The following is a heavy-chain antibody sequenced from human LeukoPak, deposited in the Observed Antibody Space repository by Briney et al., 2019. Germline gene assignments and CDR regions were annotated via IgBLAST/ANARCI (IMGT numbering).Heavy chain of an antibody. Sequence: GASVKVSCKASGYTFTGYYMHWMRQAPGQGLEWMGWINPNSGGTNYAQKFQGRVTMTRDTSISTAYMELSRLRSDDTAVYYCARRGITMVRGVIITVGYYYYYMDVWGKGTTVTVSS. J-gene: IGHJ6*03. V-gene: IGHV1-2*02. CDR2: INPNSGGT. D-gene: IGHD3-10*01. CDR3: ARRGITMVRGVIITVGYYYYYMDV. CDR1: GYTFTGYY.